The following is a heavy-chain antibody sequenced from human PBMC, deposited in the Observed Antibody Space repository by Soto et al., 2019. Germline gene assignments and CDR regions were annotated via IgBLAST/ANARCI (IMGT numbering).Heavy chain of an antibody. D-gene: IGHD3-22*01. V-gene: IGHV5-51*01. J-gene: IGHJ3*02. CDR2: IYPGDSDT. CDR3: ARHRTVTYDSSGYGAFDI. Sequence: PGDSLKISCKGSGYSFTSYWIGWVRQMPGKGLEWMGIIYPGDSDTRYSPSFQGQVTISADKSISTAYLQWSSLKASDTAMYYCARHRTVTYDSSGYGAFDIWGQGTMVTVSS. CDR1: GYSFTSYW.